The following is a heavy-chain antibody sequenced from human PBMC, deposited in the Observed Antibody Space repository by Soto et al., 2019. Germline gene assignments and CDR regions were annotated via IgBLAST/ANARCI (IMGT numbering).Heavy chain of an antibody. J-gene: IGHJ5*02. CDR3: ARQKTSDYQFDP. D-gene: IGHD4-17*01. Sequence: SETLSLTCAVYGGSFSGYYWSWIRQPPGKGLEWIGEINHSGSTNYNPSLKSRVTISVDTSKNQSSLKLSSVTAADTAVYYCARQKTSDYQFDPWGQGTLVTVSS. CDR2: INHSGST. CDR1: GGSFSGYY. V-gene: IGHV4-34*01.